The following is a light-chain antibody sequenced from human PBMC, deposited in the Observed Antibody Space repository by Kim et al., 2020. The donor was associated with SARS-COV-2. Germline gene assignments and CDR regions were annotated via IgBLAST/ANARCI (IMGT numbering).Light chain of an antibody. CDR3: QQYSTYSYS. CDR2: DAS. Sequence: ASVGDTVTITCRASQNINSWLAWYQQKPGKAPKFLIYDASDLRSGVPSRFRGRGSGTQFTLTISDLQPDDFATYYCQQYSTYSYSFGQGTKLEIK. V-gene: IGKV1-5*01. CDR1: QNINSW. J-gene: IGKJ2*01.